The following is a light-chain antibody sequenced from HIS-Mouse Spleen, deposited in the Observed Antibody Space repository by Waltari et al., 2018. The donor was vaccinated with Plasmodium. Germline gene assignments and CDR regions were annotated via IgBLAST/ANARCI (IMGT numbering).Light chain of an antibody. CDR1: VLAKKY. CDR3: YSAADNNRV. Sequence: SYELTQPSSVSVSPAQTARITCSGDVLAKKYARGFQQKPGQAPVLVIYKDSERPSGIPERFSGSSSGTTVTLTISGAQVEDEADYYCYSAADNNRVFGGGTKLTVL. J-gene: IGLJ3*02. CDR2: KDS. V-gene: IGLV3-27*01.